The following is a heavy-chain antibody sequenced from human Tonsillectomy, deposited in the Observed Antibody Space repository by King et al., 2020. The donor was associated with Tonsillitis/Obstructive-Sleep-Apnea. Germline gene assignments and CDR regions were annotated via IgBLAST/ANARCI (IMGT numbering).Heavy chain of an antibody. D-gene: IGHD6-13*01. J-gene: IGHJ2*01. CDR2: INSDGSST. CDR3: ASRAAAGGYYDL. V-gene: IGHV3-74*01. Sequence: VQLVESGGGLVQPGGSLRLTCAASGFTFSSYWMHWVRQAPGKGLVWVSRINSDGSSTNYADSVKGRFTISRDNAKNTLYLQMNSLRAGDTAVYYCASRAAAGGYYDLWGRGTLVTVSS. CDR1: GFTFSSYW.